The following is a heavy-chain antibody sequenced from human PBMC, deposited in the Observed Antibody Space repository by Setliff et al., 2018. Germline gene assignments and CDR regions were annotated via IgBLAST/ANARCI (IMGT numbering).Heavy chain of an antibody. Sequence: ASVKVSCKASGYTFAGYYMHWVRQTPGQGLEWMGWINPISGGANYAQKFQGRVTMTRXXXIXXXXXXXXXXXSDDTAVYYCARDLNRWFGEFAFDIWGQGTMVTVSS. J-gene: IGHJ3*02. CDR2: INPISGGA. V-gene: IGHV1-2*02. D-gene: IGHD3-10*01. CDR3: ARDLNRWFGEFAFDI. CDR1: GYTFAGYY.